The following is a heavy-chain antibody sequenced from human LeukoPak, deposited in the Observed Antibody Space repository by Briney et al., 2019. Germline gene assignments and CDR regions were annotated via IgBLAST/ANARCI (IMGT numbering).Heavy chain of an antibody. CDR2: IGFGDDSA. Sequence: GGSLRLSCAASGFTFNSYAMSWVRQAPGRGLEWVSTIGFGDDSAYYADSVKGRFTISRDNSKNTLYLQMNYLRAEDTAVYYCAKDPTSVGGRHDWLLDSWGQGTLVTVSS. V-gene: IGHV3-23*01. CDR1: GFTFNSYA. D-gene: IGHD3-9*01. CDR3: AKDPTSVGGRHDWLLDS. J-gene: IGHJ5*02.